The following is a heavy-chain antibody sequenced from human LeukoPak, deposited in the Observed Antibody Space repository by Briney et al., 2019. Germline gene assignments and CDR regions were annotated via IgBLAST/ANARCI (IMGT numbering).Heavy chain of an antibody. Sequence: GGSLRLSCAASGFTFSSYAMSWVRQAPGKGLEWVSAVSGSGGDTYYAGSAKGRFTISRDNSKNTLYLQMNSLRAEDTAVYFCAKELIIQPTGTVAFDIWGQGTMVTVSS. CDR2: VSGSGGDT. D-gene: IGHD1-1*01. J-gene: IGHJ3*02. CDR1: GFTFSSYA. CDR3: AKELIIQPTGTVAFDI. V-gene: IGHV3-23*01.